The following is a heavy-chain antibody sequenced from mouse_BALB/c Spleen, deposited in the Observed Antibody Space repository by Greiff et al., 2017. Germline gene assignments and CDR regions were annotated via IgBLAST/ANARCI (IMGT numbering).Heavy chain of an antibody. CDR3: ARWDGYSFAY. CDR1: GYTFTDYN. V-gene: IGHV1-18*01. Sequence: VQLKESGPELVKPGASVKIPCKASGYTFTDYNMDWVKQSHGKSLEWIGDVNPNNGGTIFNQKFKGKATLTVDKSSSTAYMELRSLTSEDTAVYYCARWDGYSFAYWGQGTLVTVSA. J-gene: IGHJ3*01. D-gene: IGHD2-3*01. CDR2: VNPNNGGT.